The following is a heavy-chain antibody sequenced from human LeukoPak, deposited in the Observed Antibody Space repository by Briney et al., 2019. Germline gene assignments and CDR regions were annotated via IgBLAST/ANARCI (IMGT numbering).Heavy chain of an antibody. Sequence: GESLKISCKGSGYSFTSYRIGWVRQMPGKGLEWMGIISPGDSDTRYSPSFQGQVSISADKSISTAYLQWSSVKASDTAMYYCARLRSGWDFDYWGQGSLVTVSS. CDR1: GYSFTSYR. V-gene: IGHV5-51*01. J-gene: IGHJ4*02. CDR3: ARLRSGWDFDY. D-gene: IGHD6-19*01. CDR2: ISPGDSDT.